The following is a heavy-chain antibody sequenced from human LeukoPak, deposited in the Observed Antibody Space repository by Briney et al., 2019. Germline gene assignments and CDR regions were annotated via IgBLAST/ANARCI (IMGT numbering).Heavy chain of an antibody. D-gene: IGHD2-21*02. J-gene: IGHJ4*02. CDR1: GFTFSSYS. Sequence: GGSLRLSCAASGFTFSSYSMNWVRQAPGKGLEWVSYISSSSSTMYYADSVKGRFTISRDNAKNSLYLQMNSLRAEDTAVYYCARDCGGDCYYLWLPGPFDYWGQGTLVTVSS. V-gene: IGHV3-48*04. CDR2: ISSSSSTM. CDR3: ARDCGGDCYYLWLPGPFDY.